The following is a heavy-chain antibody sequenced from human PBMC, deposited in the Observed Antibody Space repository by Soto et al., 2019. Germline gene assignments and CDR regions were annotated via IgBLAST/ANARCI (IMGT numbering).Heavy chain of an antibody. Sequence: QVQLVQSGAEVKKPGASVKVSCKASGYTFTSYGISWVRQAPGQGLEWMGWISAYNGNTNYAQKLQGRVTMTTDTSPSTAYMELRSLGSDDTAVDYCARDRHYLRYFDWLLSVAFVYWGQGTLVTVSS. CDR3: ARDRHYLRYFDWLLSVAFVY. D-gene: IGHD3-9*01. J-gene: IGHJ4*02. CDR1: GYTFTSYG. V-gene: IGHV1-18*01. CDR2: ISAYNGNT.